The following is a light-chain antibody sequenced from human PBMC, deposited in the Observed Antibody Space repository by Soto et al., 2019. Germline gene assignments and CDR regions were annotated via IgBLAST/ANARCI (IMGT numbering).Light chain of an antibody. J-gene: IGLJ1*01. CDR3: RSYTSSSTLV. CDR2: EVS. V-gene: IGLV2-14*01. Sequence: QSALTQPASVSGSPGQSISISCTGTSSDVGAYNFVSWYQQHPGKAPKLMIYEVSNRPSGVSNRFSGSKSGNTASLTISGLQAEDEADYYCRSYTSSSTLVFGSGTKVTVL. CDR1: SSDVGAYNF.